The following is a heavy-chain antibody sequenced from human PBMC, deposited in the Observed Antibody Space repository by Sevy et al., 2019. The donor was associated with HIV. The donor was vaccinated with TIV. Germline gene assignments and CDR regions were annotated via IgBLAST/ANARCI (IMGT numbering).Heavy chain of an antibody. V-gene: IGHV3-43D*03. CDR2: ITWDGGSP. CDR1: GFTFDDYT. J-gene: IGHJ4*02. CDR3: AKDIAGEGSGSYYFDY. D-gene: IGHD3-10*01. Sequence: GGSLRLSCTASGFTFDDYTMDWVRQAPGKGLEWVSSITWDGGSPYYADSVKGRFTISRDNSKNSLYLQMNSLRPEDTGLYYCAKDIAGEGSGSYYFDYWGQGTLVTASS.